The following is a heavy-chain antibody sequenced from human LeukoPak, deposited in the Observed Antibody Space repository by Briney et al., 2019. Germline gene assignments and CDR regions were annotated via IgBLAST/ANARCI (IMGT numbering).Heavy chain of an antibody. CDR3: ARGYPWWLVPRSYFDY. J-gene: IGHJ4*02. V-gene: IGHV4-34*01. CDR1: GGSFSGYY. D-gene: IGHD6-19*01. Sequence: KTSETLSLTCAVYGGSFSGYYWSWIRQPPGKGLEWIGEINHSGSTNYNPSLKSRVTISVDTPKNQFSLKLSSVTAADTAVYYCARGYPWWLVPRSYFDYWGQGTLVTVSS. CDR2: INHSGST.